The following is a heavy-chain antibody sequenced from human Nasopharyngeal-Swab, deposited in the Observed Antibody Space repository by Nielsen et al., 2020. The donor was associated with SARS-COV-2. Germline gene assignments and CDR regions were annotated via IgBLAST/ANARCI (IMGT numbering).Heavy chain of an antibody. Sequence: WIRQPPGKGLEWIGYIYYSGSTNYNPSLKSRVTISVDTSKNQFSLKLSSATAADTAVYYCARDGLFGDSAFDIWGQGTMVTVSS. V-gene: IGHV4-59*01. D-gene: IGHD3-10*01. CDR3: ARDGLFGDSAFDI. CDR2: IYYSGST. J-gene: IGHJ3*02.